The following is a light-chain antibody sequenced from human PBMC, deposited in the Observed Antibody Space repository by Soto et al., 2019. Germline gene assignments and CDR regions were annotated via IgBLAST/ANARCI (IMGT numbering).Light chain of an antibody. CDR3: MQRIEFPLT. CDR1: QSLLDSDDGNTY. CDR2: TVS. V-gene: IGKV2-40*01. Sequence: DIVMTQTPLSLPVTPGEPASISCGSSQSLLDSDDGNTYLDWYLHKPGQSPQLLIYTVSYRASGVPDRFSGSGSGTDFTLKISRVEAEDVGVYYCMQRIEFPLTFGGGTKVEIK. J-gene: IGKJ4*01.